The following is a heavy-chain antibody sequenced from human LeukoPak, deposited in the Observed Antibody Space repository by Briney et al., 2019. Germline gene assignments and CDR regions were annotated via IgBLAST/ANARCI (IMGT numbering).Heavy chain of an antibody. V-gene: IGHV4-61*02. CDR2: IYTSGST. CDR1: GGSISSGTYY. CDR3: ARDSRQLARFDP. D-gene: IGHD6-13*01. J-gene: IGHJ5*02. Sequence: SQTLSLTCSVSGGSISSGTYYWSWIRQPAGKGLEWIGLIYTSGSTNYNPSLKSRVTISVDTSKNQFSLKLSSVTAADTAVYYCARDSRQLARFDPWGQGTLVTVSS.